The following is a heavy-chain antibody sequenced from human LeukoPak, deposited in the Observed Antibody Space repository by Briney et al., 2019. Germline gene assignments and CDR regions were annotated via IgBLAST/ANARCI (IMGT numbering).Heavy chain of an antibody. J-gene: IGHJ4*02. Sequence: GGSLRLSCAASGFTFDDYAMHWVRQAPGKGLEWVSGISWNGGSIGYADSVKGRFTISRDSAKNSLYLQMNSLRPEDTALYYCAKSRGYSYVSHFDYWGQGTLVTVSS. CDR1: GFTFDDYA. CDR2: ISWNGGSI. D-gene: IGHD5-18*01. V-gene: IGHV3-9*01. CDR3: AKSRGYSYVSHFDY.